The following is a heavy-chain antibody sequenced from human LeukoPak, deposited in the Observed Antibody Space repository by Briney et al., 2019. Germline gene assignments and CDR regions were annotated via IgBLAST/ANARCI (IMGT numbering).Heavy chain of an antibody. J-gene: IGHJ5*01. V-gene: IGHV1-8*01. CDR2: MSPNSGDI. Sequence: ASVKVSCKASGYTFTSYDINWVRQASGRGLEWVGWMSPNSGDIGYAQKFQGRVTMTRDTSISTAYLDLISLTSEDTAVYYCARRLRGVVSRKNWFDSWGQGTLVTVSS. D-gene: IGHD3-10*01. CDR1: GYTFTSYD. CDR3: ARRLRGVVSRKNWFDS.